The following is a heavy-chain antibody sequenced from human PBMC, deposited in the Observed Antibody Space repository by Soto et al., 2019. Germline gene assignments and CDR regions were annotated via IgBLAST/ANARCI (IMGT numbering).Heavy chain of an antibody. CDR3: AREADIVVVPAAESNYGMDV. CDR2: ISAYNGNA. CDR1: GYTFTSYG. Sequence: ASVKVSCKASGYTFTSYGISRVRQAPGQGLEWMGWISAYNGNANYAQKLQGRVTMTTDTSTSTAYMELRSLRSDDTAVYYCAREADIVVVPAAESNYGMDVWGQGTTVTVSS. V-gene: IGHV1-18*01. J-gene: IGHJ6*02. D-gene: IGHD2-2*01.